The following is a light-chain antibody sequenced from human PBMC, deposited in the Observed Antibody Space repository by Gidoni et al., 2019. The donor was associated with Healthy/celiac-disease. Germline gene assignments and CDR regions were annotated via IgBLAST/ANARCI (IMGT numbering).Light chain of an antibody. J-gene: IGKJ1*01. Sequence: EIVMTQSPAILSVSPGERATLSCRASQSVSSNLAWYQQKPGQSPRLLIYGASTRATGIPARFSGSGSGTEVTLTISSLQSEDFAVYYCQQYNNWPRTFGQGTKVEIK. CDR2: GAS. CDR3: QQYNNWPRT. CDR1: QSVSSN. V-gene: IGKV3-15*01.